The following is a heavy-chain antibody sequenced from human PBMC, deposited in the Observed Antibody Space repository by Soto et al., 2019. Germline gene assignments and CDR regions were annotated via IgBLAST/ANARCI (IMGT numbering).Heavy chain of an antibody. CDR2: INGYNGDA. Sequence: QVQLVQSGGEVKNPGASVKVSCKASGYTFSNYGISWVRQAPGQGLEWMGWINGYNGDANYAQNLQGRVTVTTDTSTNSVYMEVRSRRFCATAVYYCARDLRITDYYFDLWGRGTLVIVSS. V-gene: IGHV1-18*01. CDR1: GYTFSNYG. D-gene: IGHD3-3*01. J-gene: IGHJ2*01. CDR3: ARDLRITDYYFDL.